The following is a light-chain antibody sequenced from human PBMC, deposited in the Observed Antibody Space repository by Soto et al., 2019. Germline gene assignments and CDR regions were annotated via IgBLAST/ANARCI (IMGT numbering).Light chain of an antibody. CDR2: EVT. V-gene: IGLV2-14*01. J-gene: IGLJ3*02. CDR1: SSDVGCYNR. Sequence: QSALTLPASVSGSPGQSITISCTGTSSDVGCYNRVSWYKQHPGKAPQLLIYEVTDRPSAVSNRFSGSKSGNTASLTISGIQTEDEADYYCMSYTSSSIFWVFGGGTKLTVL. CDR3: MSYTSSSIFWV.